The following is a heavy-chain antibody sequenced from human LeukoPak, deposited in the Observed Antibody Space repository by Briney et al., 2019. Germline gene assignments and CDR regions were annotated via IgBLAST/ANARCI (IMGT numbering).Heavy chain of an antibody. Sequence: PGGSLRLSRAASGFTFSNPAMNWVPQVPGKGLEWVSSIDYDSSHIYYAASVRGRFTISRDNARNSVYLQMNSLRVEDTAVYYCARDPLRYLRVGHYDYWGQGTLVAVSS. J-gene: IGHJ4*02. CDR2: IDYDSSHI. D-gene: IGHD3-9*01. CDR1: GFTFSNPA. CDR3: ARDPLRYLRVGHYDY. V-gene: IGHV3-21*01.